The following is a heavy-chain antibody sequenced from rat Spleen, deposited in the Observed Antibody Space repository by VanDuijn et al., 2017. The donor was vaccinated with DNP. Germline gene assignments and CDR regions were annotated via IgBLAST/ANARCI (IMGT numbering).Heavy chain of an antibody. CDR1: XXXLTXXX. D-gene: IGHD3-7*01. CDR3: VRESESYWYFDF. Sequence: QVQLXXXGPXXVQPSQXXXLAXXVSXXXLTXXXVXXXRQXXXQVXXGMASISIIGXXXYNSALXSRLXXTKDTSKSQVFLKVSSLQSEDTAIXYCVRESESYWYFDFWGPGXMVTVSX. V-gene: IGHV2S12*01. CDR2: ISIIGXX. J-gene: IGHJ1*01.